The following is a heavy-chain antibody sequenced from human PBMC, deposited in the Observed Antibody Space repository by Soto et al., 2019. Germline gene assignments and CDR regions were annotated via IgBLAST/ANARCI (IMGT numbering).Heavy chain of an antibody. Sequence: GASVKVSCKASGYTFTGYYMHWVRQAPGQGLEWMGWINPNSGGTNYAQKFQGWVTMTRDTSISTAYMELSRLRSDDTAVYYCARGGNSQGGRDYYYGMDVWGPGTTVTVSS. CDR1: GYTFTGYY. CDR3: ARGGNSQGGRDYYYGMDV. D-gene: IGHD3-10*01. V-gene: IGHV1-2*04. CDR2: INPNSGGT. J-gene: IGHJ6*02.